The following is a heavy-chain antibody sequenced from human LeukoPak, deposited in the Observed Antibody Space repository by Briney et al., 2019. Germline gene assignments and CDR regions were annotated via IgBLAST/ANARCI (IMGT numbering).Heavy chain of an antibody. Sequence: SETLSLTCTVSGGSISSGSYYWSWIRQPAGKGLEWIGRIYTSGSTNYNPSLKSRVTISVDTSKNQFSLKLSSVTATDTAVYYCARLSGWYNAFDIWGQGTMVTVSS. V-gene: IGHV4-61*02. J-gene: IGHJ3*02. CDR3: ARLSGWYNAFDI. D-gene: IGHD6-19*01. CDR2: IYTSGST. CDR1: GGSISSGSYY.